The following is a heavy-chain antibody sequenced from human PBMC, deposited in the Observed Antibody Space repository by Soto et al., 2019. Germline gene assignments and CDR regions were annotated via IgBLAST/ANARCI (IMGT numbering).Heavy chain of an antibody. Sequence: EVQLVESGGGLVQPGGSLRLYCAASGFTFSSYSMNWVRKAPGKGLEWVSYSSSSSSTIYYADSVKGRFTISRDNAKNSLYMQMNSLRDEDTAVYYCARDYYDSSGYYFHYYYGMDVWGQGTTVTVSS. CDR1: GFTFSSYS. CDR2: SSSSSSTI. V-gene: IGHV3-48*02. CDR3: ARDYYDSSGYYFHYYYGMDV. J-gene: IGHJ6*02. D-gene: IGHD3-22*01.